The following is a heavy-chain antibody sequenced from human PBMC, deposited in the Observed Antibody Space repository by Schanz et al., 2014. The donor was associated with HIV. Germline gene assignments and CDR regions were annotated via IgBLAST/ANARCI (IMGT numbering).Heavy chain of an antibody. D-gene: IGHD3-22*01. V-gene: IGHV3-23*01. Sequence: EAQLLESGGGLVQPGGSLRLSCAASGFTFSSYAMSWVRQAPGKGLEWVSVISGSGGSTYYADSVKGRFTISRDNSKNTLYLQMNSLRAEDTAVYYCATLVVIIMEEKWFDPWGQGTLVTVSS. CDR1: GFTFSSYA. CDR3: ATLVVIIMEEKWFDP. CDR2: ISGSGGST. J-gene: IGHJ5*02.